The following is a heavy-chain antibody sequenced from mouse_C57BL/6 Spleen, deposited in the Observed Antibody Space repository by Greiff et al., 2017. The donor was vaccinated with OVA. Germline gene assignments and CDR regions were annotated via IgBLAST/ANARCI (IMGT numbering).Heavy chain of an antibody. J-gene: IGHJ2*01. V-gene: IGHV5-6*01. D-gene: IGHD1-1*01. CDR1: GFTFSSYG. Sequence: EVKLMESGGDLVKPGGSLKLSCAASGFTFSSYGMSWVRQTPDKRLEWVATISSGGSDTYYPDSVKGRFTISRDNAKNTLYLQMSSLKSEDTAMYYCARHYCGSSDFDYWGQGTTLTVSS. CDR2: ISSGGSDT. CDR3: ARHYCGSSDFDY.